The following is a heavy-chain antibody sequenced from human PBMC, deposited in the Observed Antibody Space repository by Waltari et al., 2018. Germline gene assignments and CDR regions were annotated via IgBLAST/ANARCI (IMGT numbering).Heavy chain of an antibody. V-gene: IGHV4-61*02. J-gene: IGHJ4*02. Sequence: QVQLQESGPGLVKPSQTLSLTCTVSGGSISSGSYYWSWIRQPAGKGLEWIGRIYTSGSTNYNPSLKSRVTISVDTSKNQFSLKLSSVTAADTAVYYCARGVVAALPYYFDYWGQGTLVTVSS. CDR3: ARGVVAALPYYFDY. CDR1: GGSISSGSYY. D-gene: IGHD3-22*01. CDR2: IYTSGST.